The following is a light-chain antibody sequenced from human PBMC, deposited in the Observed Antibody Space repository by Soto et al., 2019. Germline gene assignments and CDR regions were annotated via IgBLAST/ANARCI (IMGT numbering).Light chain of an antibody. CDR1: QSISSY. V-gene: IGKV1-39*01. CDR3: QQSYSTR. Sequence: DIQMTQSPSSLSASVGDRVTITCRASQSISSYLNWYQQKPGKAPKLLIYAASTLQSGLPSRFSGSGSGTDFTLTISSLQLEDFATYYCQQSYSTRFGGGTKVEI. J-gene: IGKJ4*01. CDR2: AAS.